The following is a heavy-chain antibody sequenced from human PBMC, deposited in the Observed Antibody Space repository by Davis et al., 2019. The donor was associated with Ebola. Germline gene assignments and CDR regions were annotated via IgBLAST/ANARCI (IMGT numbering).Heavy chain of an antibody. CDR3: ARGMGATGDDAFDI. CDR2: IIPILGIA. V-gene: IGHV1-69*04. D-gene: IGHD1-26*01. Sequence: AASVKVSCKASGGTFSSYAISWVRQAPGQGLEWMGRIIPILGIANYAQKFQGRVTITADKSTSTAYMELSSLRSEDTAVYYCARGMGATGDDAFDIWGQGTMVTASS. CDR1: GGTFSSYA. J-gene: IGHJ3*02.